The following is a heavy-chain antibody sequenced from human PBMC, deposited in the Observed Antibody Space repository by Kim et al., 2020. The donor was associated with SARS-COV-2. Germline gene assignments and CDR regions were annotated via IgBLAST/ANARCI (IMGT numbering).Heavy chain of an antibody. J-gene: IGHJ6*02. CDR2: IIPIFGTA. V-gene: IGHV1-69*13. D-gene: IGHD2-15*01. CDR3: ASGSGLYRKGYYYYGMDV. CDR1: GGTFSSYA. Sequence: SVKVSCKASGGTFSSYAISWVRQAPGQGLEWMGGIIPIFGTANYAQKFQGRVTITADESTSTAYMELSSLRSEDTAVYYCASGSGLYRKGYYYYGMDVWGQGTTVTVSS.